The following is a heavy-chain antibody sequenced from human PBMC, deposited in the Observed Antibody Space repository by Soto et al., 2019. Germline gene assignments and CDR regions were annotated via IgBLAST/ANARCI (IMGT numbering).Heavy chain of an antibody. J-gene: IGHJ4*02. Sequence: PGESLKISCKGSGYSFTTYWIDWVRQLPGKGLEWMGVIYPRDSDTRYSPSFQGQVTISADKSINTAYLQWSSLKASDTAMYYCARRRNGYNSAFDSWGQGTLVTVS. CDR3: ARRRNGYNSAFDS. CDR1: GYSFTTYW. CDR2: IYPRDSDT. V-gene: IGHV5-51*01. D-gene: IGHD5-12*01.